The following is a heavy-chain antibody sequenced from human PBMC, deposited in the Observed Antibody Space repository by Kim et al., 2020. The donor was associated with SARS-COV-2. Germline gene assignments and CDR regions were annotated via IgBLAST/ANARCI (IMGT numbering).Heavy chain of an antibody. CDR3: AREQYGGNSDFDY. Sequence: YAQKLQGRVTMTTDTSTSTAYMELRSLRSDDTAVYYCAREQYGGNSDFDYWGRGTLVTVSS. V-gene: IGHV1-18*01. D-gene: IGHD2-21*02. J-gene: IGHJ4*02.